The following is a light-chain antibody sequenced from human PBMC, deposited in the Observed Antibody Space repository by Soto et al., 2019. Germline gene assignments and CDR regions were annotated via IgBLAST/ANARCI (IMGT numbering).Light chain of an antibody. CDR1: QSLVHGDGNTY. Sequence: DVVLTQSPLSLPVTLGQPASISCRSSQSLVHGDGNTYLSWFQQRPGQSPKLLIYWASTRESGVPDRFSGSGSGTDFTLTISSLQAEDVAVYWCQQYYSSPVTFGQGTRLEIK. CDR2: WAS. V-gene: IGKV2-30*02. J-gene: IGKJ5*01. CDR3: QQYYSSPVT.